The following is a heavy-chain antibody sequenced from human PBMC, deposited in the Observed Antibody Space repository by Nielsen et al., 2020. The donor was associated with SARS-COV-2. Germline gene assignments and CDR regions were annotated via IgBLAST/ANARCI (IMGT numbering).Heavy chain of an antibody. D-gene: IGHD2-2*01. V-gene: IGHV4-31*03. Sequence: SETLSLICTVSGGPISDDGYYWTWIRQHPGKGLEWVGYIDYRGKTYYNPSLKSRASMSVDTSKNQFSLMLSSVTAADTAVFYCARESEYRDRWKALDSWGHGTLVTVS. CDR2: IDYRGKT. CDR1: GGPISDDGYY. J-gene: IGHJ5*01. CDR3: ARESEYRDRWKALDS.